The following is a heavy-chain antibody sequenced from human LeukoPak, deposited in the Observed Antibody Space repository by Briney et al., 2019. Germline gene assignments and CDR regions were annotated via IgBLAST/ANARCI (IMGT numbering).Heavy chain of an antibody. Sequence: SETLSLTCTVSGGSISSYYWSWIRQPPGKELEWIGYFYTSGSSNYNPSLKSRVTLSLDTSKNQFSLKLSSVTAADTAVYYCARHPNYYYYYMDVWGQGTTVTVSS. V-gene: IGHV4-59*08. J-gene: IGHJ6*03. CDR1: GGSISSYY. CDR2: FYTSGSS. CDR3: ARHPNYYYYYMDV.